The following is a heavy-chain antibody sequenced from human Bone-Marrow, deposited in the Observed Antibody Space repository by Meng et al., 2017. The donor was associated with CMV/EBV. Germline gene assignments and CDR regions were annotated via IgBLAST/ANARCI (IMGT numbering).Heavy chain of an antibody. CDR1: GFTFSSYA. D-gene: IGHD1/OR15-1a*01. V-gene: IGHV3-30-3*01. CDR3: ARGEQISRS. Sequence: GESLKISCAASGFTFSSYAMYWVRQAPGKGLEWVAIISYDGSNKYYADSVKGRFSISRDNSKNTLYLQMNSLRAEDTAVYYCARGEQISRSWGQGTLVTVSS. CDR2: ISYDGSNK. J-gene: IGHJ5*02.